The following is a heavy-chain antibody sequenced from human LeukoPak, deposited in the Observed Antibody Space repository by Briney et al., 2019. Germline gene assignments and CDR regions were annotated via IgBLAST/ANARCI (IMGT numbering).Heavy chain of an antibody. CDR2: ISGSGDST. CDR3: ARADSYDSSGYWNYYYYYGMDV. Sequence: GGSLRLSCAASGFTFTRYGMNWVRQAPGKGLEWVSGISGSGDSTYYADSVKGRFTISRDNAKNSLYLQMNSLRAEDTAVYYCARADSYDSSGYWNYYYYYGMDVWGQGTTVTVSS. D-gene: IGHD3-22*01. J-gene: IGHJ6*02. V-gene: IGHV3-23*01. CDR1: GFTFTRYG.